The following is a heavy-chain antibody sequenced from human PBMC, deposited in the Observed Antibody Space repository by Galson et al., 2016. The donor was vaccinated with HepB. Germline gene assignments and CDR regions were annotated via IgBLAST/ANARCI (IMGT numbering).Heavy chain of an antibody. J-gene: IGHJ4*02. V-gene: IGHV4-39*01. Sequence: ETLSLTCYVSGTSISETRYHWGWVRQPPGKGLEWIGSIYYNGDSFYKSSLTSRITVSMAASNNQFSLTLSSVTAADTGVYYCGRHWDRIGYFDYWGQGALVTVSS. CDR2: IYYNGDS. CDR1: GTSISETRYH. CDR3: GRHWDRIGYFDY. D-gene: IGHD3-3*01.